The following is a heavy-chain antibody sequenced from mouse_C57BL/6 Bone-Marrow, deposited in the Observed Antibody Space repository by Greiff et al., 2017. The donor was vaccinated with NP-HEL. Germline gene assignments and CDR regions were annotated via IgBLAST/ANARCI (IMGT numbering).Heavy chain of an antibody. Sequence: VQLVESGAELVKPGASVKISCKASGYAFSSYWMNWVKQRPGKGLEWIGQIYPGAGDNNYNGKFKGKATLTADKSYSTAYMQLSSLTSEDSAVYFCARYSNYHIGYAMDYWGQGTSVTVSS. CDR2: IYPGAGDN. V-gene: IGHV1-80*01. D-gene: IGHD2-5*01. J-gene: IGHJ4*01. CDR3: ARYSNYHIGYAMDY. CDR1: GYAFSSYW.